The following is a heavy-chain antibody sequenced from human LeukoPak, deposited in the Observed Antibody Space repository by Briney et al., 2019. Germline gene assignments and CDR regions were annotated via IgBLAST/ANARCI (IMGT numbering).Heavy chain of an antibody. D-gene: IGHD3-9*01. CDR1: GYSISSGYY. CDR2: IYTSGST. J-gene: IGHJ5*02. CDR3: ARQLNDFDWLPYWFDP. V-gene: IGHV4-38-2*02. Sequence: PSETLSLTCTVSGYSISSGYYWGWIRQPPGKGLEWIGSIYTSGSTNYNPSLKSRVTMSVDTSKNQFSLKLSSVTAADTAVYYCARQLNDFDWLPYWFDPWGQGTLVTVSS.